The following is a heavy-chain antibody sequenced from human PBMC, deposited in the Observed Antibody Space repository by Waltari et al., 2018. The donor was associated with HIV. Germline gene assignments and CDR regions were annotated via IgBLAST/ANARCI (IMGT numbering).Heavy chain of an antibody. Sequence: QVQLVQSGAEVRKPGASVKVSCKTSGYTFTDYYKHWVRQAPGQGPEWMGWIYPNSGDTHFAEKCQGRVTLTRDTSIRTAHVEVSNLRSDDTAVYYCARQMTFYDALDIWGQGTMVSVSS. J-gene: IGHJ3*02. CDR2: IYPNSGDT. CDR1: GYTFTDYY. V-gene: IGHV1-2*02. CDR3: ARQMTFYDALDI.